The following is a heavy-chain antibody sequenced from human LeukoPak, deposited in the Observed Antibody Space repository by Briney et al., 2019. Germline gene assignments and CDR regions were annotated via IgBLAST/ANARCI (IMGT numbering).Heavy chain of an antibody. CDR3: ARHPIVVVPAASNWFDP. J-gene: IGHJ5*02. V-gene: IGHV4-34*01. D-gene: IGHD2-2*01. CDR1: GGSFSGYY. CDR2: INHSGST. Sequence: PSETLSLTCAVYGGSFSGYYWSWIRQPPGKGLEWIGEINHSGSTNYNPSLKSRVTISVDTSQNQFSLKLSSVTAADTAVYYCARHPIVVVPAASNWFDPWGQGTLVTVSS.